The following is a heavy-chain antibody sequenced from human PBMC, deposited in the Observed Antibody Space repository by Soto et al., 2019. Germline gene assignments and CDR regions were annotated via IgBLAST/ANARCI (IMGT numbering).Heavy chain of an antibody. D-gene: IGHD3-10*01. CDR2: ISAYNGNT. V-gene: IGHV1-18*01. CDR1: GYTFTSYG. CDR3: ARTGTVLLWFGELYPVNYYGMDV. J-gene: IGHJ6*02. Sequence: QVQLVQSGAEVKKPGASVKVSCKASGYTFTSYGISWVRQAPGQGLEWMGWISAYNGNTNYAQKLQGRVTMTTDTSTSTXXMXLXXLRSDDTAVYYCARTGTVLLWFGELYPVNYYGMDVWGQGTTVTVSS.